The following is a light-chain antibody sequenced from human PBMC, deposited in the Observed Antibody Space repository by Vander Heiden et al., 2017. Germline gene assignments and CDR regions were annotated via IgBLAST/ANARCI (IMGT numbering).Light chain of an antibody. V-gene: IGKV3-15*01. CDR2: GAS. J-gene: IGKJ4*01. CDR3: QQDNNWPLT. Sequence: EIVMTQSPATLSVSPGERATLSCSQSVSSNLAWYQQKPGQAPRLLIYGASTRATGIPARFSGSGSGTEFTLTISSLQSEDFAVYYCQQDNNWPLTFGGGTKVEIK. CDR1: QSVSSN.